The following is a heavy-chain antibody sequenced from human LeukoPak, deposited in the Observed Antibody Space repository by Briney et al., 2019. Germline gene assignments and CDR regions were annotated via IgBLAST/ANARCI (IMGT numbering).Heavy chain of an antibody. V-gene: IGHV3-74*03. J-gene: IGHJ6*02. CDR2: IGSDGSGT. D-gene: IGHD2-8*02. CDR3: TRVQAGRSGLMDV. CDR1: GFSLSGYW. Sequence: QPGGSLRLPCAPSGFSLSGYWMHGAGQIQGKGRMWCARIGSDGSGTTYADPVKGRFTISRDNSKNTLYLQMNSLRDEDAAVYHCTRVQAGRSGLMDVWGRGTTVTVSS.